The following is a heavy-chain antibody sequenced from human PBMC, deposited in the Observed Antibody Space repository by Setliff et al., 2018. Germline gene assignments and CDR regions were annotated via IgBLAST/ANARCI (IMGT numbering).Heavy chain of an antibody. J-gene: IGHJ6*03. Sequence: PGGSLRLSCAASGFTFSSYWMSWVRQTPGKGLEWVARTNSDESTTTYADSVKGRFTISRDNAKNTVYLQMNSLGAEDTAIYYCARDRQGDGNYYMDVWGKGTTVTVSS. D-gene: IGHD1-1*01. CDR3: ARDRQGDGNYYMDV. V-gene: IGHV3-74*01. CDR2: TNSDESTT. CDR1: GFTFSSYW.